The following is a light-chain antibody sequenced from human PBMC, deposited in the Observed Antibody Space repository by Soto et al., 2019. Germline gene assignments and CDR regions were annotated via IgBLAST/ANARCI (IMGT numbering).Light chain of an antibody. CDR3: QQYDSYAGWT. V-gene: IGKV1-5*03. CDR1: QSIRSW. Sequence: DIQMTQSPSTLSASVGDRVTITCRASQSIRSWLAWYQQRPGKAPKLLIYKASSLESGVPSRFSGSESGTEFHLTISSLQPDDFATYYCQQYDSYAGWTFGQGTKVEIK. CDR2: KAS. J-gene: IGKJ1*01.